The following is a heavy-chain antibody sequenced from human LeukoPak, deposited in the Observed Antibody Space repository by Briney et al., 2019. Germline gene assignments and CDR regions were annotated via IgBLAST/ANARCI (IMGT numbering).Heavy chain of an antibody. CDR2: IRYDSTNE. J-gene: IGHJ4*02. CDR3: AKDLDLWLGPFDY. V-gene: IGHV3-30*02. D-gene: IGHD6-19*01. Sequence: GGSLRLSCAASGFTFSSNWMTWVRQAPGKGLEWVAFIRYDSTNEYYADSVKGRFTISRDNSKNTVSLQMKSLRPEDTAVYYCAKDLDLWLGPFDYWGQGTLVTVSS. CDR1: GFTFSSNW.